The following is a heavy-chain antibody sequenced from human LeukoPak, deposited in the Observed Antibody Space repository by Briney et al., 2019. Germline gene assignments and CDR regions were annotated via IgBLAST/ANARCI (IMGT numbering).Heavy chain of an antibody. V-gene: IGHV4-59*01. Sequence: PSETLSLTCTVSGGSISSYYWSWIRQPPGKGLEWIGYIYYSGSTNYNPSLKSRVTISVDTSKNQFSLKLSPVTAADTAVYYCARFFIAAAFDPWGQGTLVTVSS. J-gene: IGHJ5*02. CDR2: IYYSGST. D-gene: IGHD6-13*01. CDR1: GGSISSYY. CDR3: ARFFIAAAFDP.